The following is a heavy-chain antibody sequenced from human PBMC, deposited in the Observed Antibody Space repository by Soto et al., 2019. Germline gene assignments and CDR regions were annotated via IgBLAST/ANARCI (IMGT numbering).Heavy chain of an antibody. CDR1: GYTFTSYA. D-gene: IGHD6-19*01. CDR3: NSYSSGATDAFDI. J-gene: IGHJ3*02. V-gene: IGHV1-3*01. CDR2: INAGNGNT. Sequence: ASVKVSCKASGYTFTSYAMHWVRQAPGQRLEWMGWINAGNGNTKYSQKFQGRVTITRDTSASTAYMELSSLRFEDTAVYYCNSYSSGATDAFDIWGQGTMVTVSS.